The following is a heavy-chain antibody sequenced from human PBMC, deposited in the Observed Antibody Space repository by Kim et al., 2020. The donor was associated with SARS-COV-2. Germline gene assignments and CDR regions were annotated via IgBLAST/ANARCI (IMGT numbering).Heavy chain of an antibody. J-gene: IGHJ4*02. D-gene: IGHD3-10*01. V-gene: IGHV1-69*02. CDR1: GGTFSSYT. CDR3: ARSRVRGVMGTENFDY. CDR2: IIPILGIA. Sequence: SVKVSCKASGGTFSSYTISWVRQAPGQGLEWMGRIIPILGIANYAQKFQGRVTITADKSTSTAYMELSSLRSEDTAVYYCARSRVRGVMGTENFDYWGQGTLVTVSS.